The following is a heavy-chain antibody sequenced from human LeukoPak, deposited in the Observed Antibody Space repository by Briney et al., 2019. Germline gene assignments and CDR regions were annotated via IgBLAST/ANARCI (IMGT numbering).Heavy chain of an antibody. V-gene: IGHV3-30*04. CDR2: ISYDGSNK. D-gene: IGHD2-8*01. CDR1: GFTFSSFA. Sequence: GGSLRLSCAASGFTFSSFAMPWVRQAPGKGLEWVAVISYDGSNKYYADSVKGRFSISRDNSKNTLYLQMNSLRAEDTAVYYCARDYCINGVCHFDYWGQGTLVTVSS. J-gene: IGHJ4*02. CDR3: ARDYCINGVCHFDY.